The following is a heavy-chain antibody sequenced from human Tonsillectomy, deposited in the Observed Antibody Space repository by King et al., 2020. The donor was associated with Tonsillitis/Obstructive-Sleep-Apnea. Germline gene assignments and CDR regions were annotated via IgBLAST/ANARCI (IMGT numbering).Heavy chain of an antibody. CDR2: IIPIIGTA. Sequence: VQLVESGAEVKKPGSSVKVSCKASGGTFRSYAISWVRQAPGQGLEWMGGIIPIIGTANYAQKLQGRVTITADESTSTAYMEVSSLRSEDTAVYYCARVVLWSDYYWHYMDVWGKGTTVTVSS. J-gene: IGHJ6*03. CDR1: GGTFRSYA. V-gene: IGHV1-69*01. D-gene: IGHD3-3*01. CDR3: ARVVLWSDYYWHYMDV.